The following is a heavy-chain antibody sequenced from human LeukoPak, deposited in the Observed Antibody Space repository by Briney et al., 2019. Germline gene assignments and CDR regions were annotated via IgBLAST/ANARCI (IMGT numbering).Heavy chain of an antibody. J-gene: IGHJ3*02. CDR1: GGTFSSYA. D-gene: IGHD3-16*01. CDR2: IIPIFGTA. CDR3: ARDLKGGAFDI. Sequence: ASVKVSCKASGGTFSSYAISWVRQAPGRGLEWMGGIIPIFGTANYAQKFQGRVTITTDESTSTAYMELSSLRSEDTAVYYCARDLKGGAFDIWGQGTMVAVSS. V-gene: IGHV1-69*05.